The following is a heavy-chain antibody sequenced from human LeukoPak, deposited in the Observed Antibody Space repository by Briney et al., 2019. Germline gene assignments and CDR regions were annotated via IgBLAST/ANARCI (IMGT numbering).Heavy chain of an antibody. Sequence: AASVKVSCKASGYTFTSYDINWVRQATGQGLEWMGWMNPNSGNTGYAQKFQGRVTMTRNTSISTAYMELSSLRSEDTAVYYCAGGYTVVRGIYYFDYWGQGTLVTVSS. CDR1: GYTFTSYD. D-gene: IGHD3-10*01. V-gene: IGHV1-8*01. J-gene: IGHJ4*02. CDR3: AGGYTVVRGIYYFDY. CDR2: MNPNSGNT.